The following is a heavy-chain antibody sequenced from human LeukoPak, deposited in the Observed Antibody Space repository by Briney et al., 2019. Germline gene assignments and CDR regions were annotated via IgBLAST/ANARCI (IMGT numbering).Heavy chain of an antibody. CDR1: GYTFTSYD. CDR3: ARGLVDYFDY. J-gene: IGHJ4*02. V-gene: IGHV1-8*03. CDR2: MNPNSGNT. D-gene: IGHD2-15*01. Sequence: ASVKVSCKASGYTFTSYDINWVRQATGQGLEWMGWMNPNSGNTGYGQKFQGRVTITRNTSISTAYMELSSLRSEDTAVYYCARGLVDYFDYWGQGTLVTVSS.